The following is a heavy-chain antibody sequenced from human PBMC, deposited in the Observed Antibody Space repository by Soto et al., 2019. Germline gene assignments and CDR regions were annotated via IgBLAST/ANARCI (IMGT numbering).Heavy chain of an antibody. CDR2: INHSGST. Sequence: SETLSLTCGVSGGSFSDSYWTWIRQPPGKGLEWIGEINHSGSTKYNPSLKSRVTISVDTSKNEFSLKLSSVTAADTAVYYCAGLRVYYWYQDVWGKGSTVTVS. J-gene: IGHJ6*03. V-gene: IGHV4-34*01. CDR3: AGLRVYYWYQDV. CDR1: GGSFSDSY.